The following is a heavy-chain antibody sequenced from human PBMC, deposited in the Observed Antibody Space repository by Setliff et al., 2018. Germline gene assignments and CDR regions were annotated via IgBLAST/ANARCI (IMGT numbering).Heavy chain of an antibody. V-gene: IGHV1-18*01. D-gene: IGHD3-10*01. CDR2: VTVYNGNT. J-gene: IGHJ4*02. CDR3: ARVESMVRGKNILRHFDY. Sequence: ASVKVSCKASGYTFTDYGVTWVRQAPGQGLEWMGWVTVYNGNTKYAQNLQGRLTLTTDISTSTACMELGSLTTDDTAVYYCARVESMVRGKNILRHFDYWGQGIQVTVSS. CDR1: GYTFTDYG.